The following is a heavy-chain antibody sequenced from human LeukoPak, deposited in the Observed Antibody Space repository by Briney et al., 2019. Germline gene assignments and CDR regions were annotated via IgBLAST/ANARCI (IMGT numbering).Heavy chain of an antibody. CDR3: ARAPPLLQLAGYYFDY. D-gene: IGHD5-18*01. Sequence: NSSETLSLTCTVSGGSISSYYWSWIRQPPGKGLEWIGYIYYSGSTNYNPSLKSRVTISVDTSKNQFSLKLSSVTAADTAVYYCARAPPLLQLAGYYFDYWGQGTLVTVSS. CDR1: GGSISSYY. CDR2: IYYSGST. J-gene: IGHJ4*02. V-gene: IGHV4-59*01.